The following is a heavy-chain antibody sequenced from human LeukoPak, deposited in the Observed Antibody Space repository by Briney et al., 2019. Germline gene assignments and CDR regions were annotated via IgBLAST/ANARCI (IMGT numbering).Heavy chain of an antibody. J-gene: IGHJ5*02. CDR1: GFTFSSYA. Sequence: GGSLRLSCAASGFTFSSYAMSWVRQAPGKGPEWVSTVSGSGGSSYYADSVKGRFTISRDNSKNTLYLQMNSLRAEDTAVYYCAKEVVVVAANNWFDPWGQGTLVTVSS. D-gene: IGHD2-15*01. CDR3: AKEVVVVAANNWFDP. V-gene: IGHV3-23*01. CDR2: VSGSGGSS.